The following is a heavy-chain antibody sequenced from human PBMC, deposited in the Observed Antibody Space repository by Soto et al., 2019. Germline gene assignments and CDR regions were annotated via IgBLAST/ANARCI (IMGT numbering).Heavy chain of an antibody. J-gene: IGHJ4*02. CDR1: XXTFSSYA. V-gene: IGHV1-69*01. D-gene: IGHD4-17*01. Sequence: VQSGAEVKKPXSSVKVSXXXXXXTFSSYAIXXXXXXXXXXXXGMGGIIPIFGTANYAQKFQGRVTITAAESTSTAYMELSSLRSADTAVYYCARVYGAYELGNFDYWGQGTLVTVSS. CDR2: IIPIFGTA. CDR3: ARVYGAYELGNFDY.